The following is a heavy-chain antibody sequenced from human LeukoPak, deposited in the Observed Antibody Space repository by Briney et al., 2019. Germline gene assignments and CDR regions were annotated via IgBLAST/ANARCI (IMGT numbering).Heavy chain of an antibody. D-gene: IGHD3-3*01. V-gene: IGHV3-7*01. J-gene: IGHJ4*02. CDR1: GLTFSNDW. CDR2: IKPDGSEK. Sequence: GGSLRLSCAASGLTFSNDWMTWFRQTPGKGLEWVGNIKPDGSEKYYVDSVRGRFTISRDNAKNSLYLQMTSLRAEDTAVYYCARDRGGAYDFWSGYYTGYFDYWGQGTLVPVSS. CDR3: ARDRGGAYDFWSGYYTGYFDY.